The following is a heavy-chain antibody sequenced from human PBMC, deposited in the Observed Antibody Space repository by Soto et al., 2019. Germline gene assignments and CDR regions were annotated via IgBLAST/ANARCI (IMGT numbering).Heavy chain of an antibody. D-gene: IGHD3-10*01. CDR2: IKQDGSER. CDR3: ARAGSENDY. V-gene: IGHV3-7*05. CDR1: GFTFSKYW. Sequence: EVQLVESGGGLVQPGGSLRLSCAASGFTFSKYWMSWGRQAPGKGLEWVANIKQDGSERNYVDSVKGRFTISRDNAKNSLYLQLNSLSAEDTAVYYCARAGSENDYWGQGTLVTVSS. J-gene: IGHJ4*02.